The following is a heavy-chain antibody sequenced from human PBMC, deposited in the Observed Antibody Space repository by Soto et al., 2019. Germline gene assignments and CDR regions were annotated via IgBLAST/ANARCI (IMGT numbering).Heavy chain of an antibody. CDR3: AKYRCGSTSCYLRSGWSPLVY. Sequence: EVQLLESGGGLVQPGGSLRLSCAASGFTFSSYAMSWVRQAPGKGLEWVSAMSGSGGSTYYANSVKGRFTISRDNSKNSVYLQMNRLRAEDAAVYYCAKYRCGSTSCYLRSGWSPLVYWGQGTLVAVSS. CDR2: MSGSGGST. V-gene: IGHV3-23*01. J-gene: IGHJ4*02. CDR1: GFTFSSYA. D-gene: IGHD2-2*01.